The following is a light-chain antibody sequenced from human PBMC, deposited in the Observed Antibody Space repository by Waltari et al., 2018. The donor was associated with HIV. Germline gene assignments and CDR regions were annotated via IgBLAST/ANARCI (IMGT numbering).Light chain of an antibody. Sequence: DIVMTQSPDSLAVSLGGRATINCKSTQSVLNSSNNQSYLAWYQQKPGQPPKLLSYWASTWESGVPGRCSGSGSGTDFPLTSSSLQAEDVAVYYCQQYYVTPRYTFGQGTKLEIK. V-gene: IGKV4-1*01. J-gene: IGKJ2*01. CDR3: QQYYVTPRYT. CDR1: QSVLNSSNNQSY. CDR2: WAS.